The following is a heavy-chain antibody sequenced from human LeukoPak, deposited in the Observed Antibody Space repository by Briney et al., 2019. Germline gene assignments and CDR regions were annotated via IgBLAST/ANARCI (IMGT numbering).Heavy chain of an antibody. D-gene: IGHD3/OR15-3a*01. V-gene: IGHV3-23*01. Sequence: GGSLRLSCAVSGITLSNYGMSWVRQAPGKGLEWVAGISDSGGSTKYADSVKGGFTFARDNRKNTLYLQMNSLRAEDTAVYFCAKRGVVIRVILVGFHKEAYYFESWGQGALVTVSS. CDR1: GITLSNYG. J-gene: IGHJ4*02. CDR3: AKRGVVIRVILVGFHKEAYYFES. CDR2: ISDSGGST.